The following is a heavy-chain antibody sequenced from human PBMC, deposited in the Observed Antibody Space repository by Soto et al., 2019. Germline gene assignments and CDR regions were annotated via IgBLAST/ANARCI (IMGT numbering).Heavy chain of an antibody. Sequence: SETLSLTCAVYGGSFSGYYWSWIRQPPGKGLEWIGEINHSGSTNYNPSLKSRVTISVDTSKNQFSLKLSSVTAADTAVYYCARGMSDYYYYYGMDVWGQGTTVTVSS. CDR3: ARGMSDYYYYYGMDV. V-gene: IGHV4-34*01. CDR1: GGSFSGYY. J-gene: IGHJ6*02. CDR2: INHSGST.